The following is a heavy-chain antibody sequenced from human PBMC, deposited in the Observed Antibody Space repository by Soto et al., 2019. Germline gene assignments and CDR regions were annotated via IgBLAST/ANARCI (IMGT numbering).Heavy chain of an antibody. CDR3: ARHLLVIVVFRPGGDLFEI. Sequence: GASVKVSCKASGYSFTSYGISWVRQAPGQGLEWMGWISGYNANTNYAQKLQGRVTLTTDASTSTAYMELRSLRSDDTALYFCARHLLVIVVFRPGGDLFEILGQGTMV. J-gene: IGHJ3*02. D-gene: IGHD3-22*01. V-gene: IGHV1-18*04. CDR1: GYSFTSYG. CDR2: ISGYNANT.